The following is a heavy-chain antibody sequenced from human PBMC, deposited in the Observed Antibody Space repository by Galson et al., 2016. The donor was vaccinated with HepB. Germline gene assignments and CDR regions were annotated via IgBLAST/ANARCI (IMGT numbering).Heavy chain of an antibody. CDR1: GDSVSSNSAA. CDR2: TYYRSKWYN. D-gene: IGHD2-21*01. CDR3: ARGAGGEGSNYYYYGMDV. V-gene: IGHV6-1*01. J-gene: IGHJ6*02. Sequence: CAISGDSVSSNSAAWNWIRQSPSRGLEWLGRTYYRSKWYNDYAVSVKSRITINPDTSKNQFSLHLNSVTPEDTAVYYCARGAGGEGSNYYYYGMDVWGQGTTVTVSS.